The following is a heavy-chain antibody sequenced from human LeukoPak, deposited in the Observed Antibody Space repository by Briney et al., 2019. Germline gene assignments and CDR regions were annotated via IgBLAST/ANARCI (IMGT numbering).Heavy chain of an antibody. D-gene: IGHD3-3*01. CDR1: GFTFSSYS. CDR3: ARETTIFGVGTLDYYYYMDV. J-gene: IGHJ6*03. Sequence: GGSLRLPCAASGFTFSSYSMNWVRQAPGKGLEWVSSISSSSSYIYYADSVKGRFTISRDNAKNSLYLQMNSLRAEDTAVYYCARETTIFGVGTLDYYYYMDVWGKGTTVTVSS. CDR2: ISSSSSYI. V-gene: IGHV3-21*01.